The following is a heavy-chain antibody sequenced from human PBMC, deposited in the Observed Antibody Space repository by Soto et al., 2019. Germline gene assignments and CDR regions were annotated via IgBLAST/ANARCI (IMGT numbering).Heavy chain of an antibody. CDR1: GGSISSGDYY. J-gene: IGHJ4*02. CDR2: IYYSGSS. D-gene: IGHD3-22*01. Sequence: QVQLQESGPGLVKPSQTLSLTCTVSGGSISSGDYYWNWIRQPPGKGLEWIGYIYYSGSSSYNPSLKSPLTLSIDTSKNQFSLNLSSVTAADTAVYYCARDSSGYSCYFDSWGQGTLVTVSS. V-gene: IGHV4-30-4*01. CDR3: ARDSSGYSCYFDS.